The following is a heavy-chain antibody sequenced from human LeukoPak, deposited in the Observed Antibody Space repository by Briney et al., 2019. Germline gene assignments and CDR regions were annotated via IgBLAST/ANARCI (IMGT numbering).Heavy chain of an antibody. V-gene: IGHV3-23*01. CDR3: AKRDWGSHGATAPGSFDY. J-gene: IGHJ4*02. CDR1: GFTFSSYA. Sequence: PGGSLRLSCAASGFTFSSYAMSWVRQAPGKGLEWVSAISGSGGSTYYADSVKGRFTISRDNSKNTLYLQMNSLRAEDTAVYYCAKRDWGSHGATAPGSFDYWGQGTLVTVSS. CDR2: ISGSGGST. D-gene: IGHD2-15*01.